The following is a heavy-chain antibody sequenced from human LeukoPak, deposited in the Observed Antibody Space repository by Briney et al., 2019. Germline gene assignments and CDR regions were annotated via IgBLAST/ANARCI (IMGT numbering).Heavy chain of an antibody. CDR3: ARGLN. D-gene: IGHD3-22*01. J-gene: IGHJ4*02. CDR1: GDSISGSSYY. CDR2: IYCSGST. Sequence: SETLSLTCAVSGDSISGSSYYWGWLRQPPGKGLEWIGSIYCSGSTYYSPSLKSRVTISVDTSKNQFSLKLSSVTAADTAVYYCARGLNWGQGTLVTVSS. V-gene: IGHV4-39*01.